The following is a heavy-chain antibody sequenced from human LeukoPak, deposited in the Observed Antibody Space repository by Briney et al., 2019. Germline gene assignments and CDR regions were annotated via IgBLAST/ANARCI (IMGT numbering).Heavy chain of an antibody. Sequence: GGSLRLSCAASGFTFSSYGMHWVRQAPGKWLEWVAFIRYDGSNKYYADSVKGRFTISRDNSKNTLYLQMNSLRAEDTAVYYCAKRGYSYGDFDYWGQGTLVTVSS. CDR2: IRYDGSNK. V-gene: IGHV3-30*02. CDR3: AKRGYSYGDFDY. CDR1: GFTFSSYG. D-gene: IGHD5-18*01. J-gene: IGHJ4*02.